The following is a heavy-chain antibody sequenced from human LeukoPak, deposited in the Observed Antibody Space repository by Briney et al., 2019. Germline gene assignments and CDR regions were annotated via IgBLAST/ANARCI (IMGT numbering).Heavy chain of an antibody. V-gene: IGHV3-21*01. D-gene: IGHD2-2*01. CDR2: MGRSSRYI. Sequence: GRSLRLSCAASGFTFSSFNMAWVRQAPGKGLEGVTFMGRSSRYIYQADSVKGRFTISRDNAQSSVFLQMNSLRAEDTAVYYCARVGGHCTSTSCPPPDYWGQGTLVTVSS. J-gene: IGHJ4*02. CDR3: ARVGGHCTSTSCPPPDY. CDR1: GFTFSSFN.